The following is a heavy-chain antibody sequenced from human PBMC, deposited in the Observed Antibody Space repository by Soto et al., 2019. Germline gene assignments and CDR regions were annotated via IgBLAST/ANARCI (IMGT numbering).Heavy chain of an antibody. Sequence: SETLSLTCTVSGGSISSGGYYWSWIRQHPGKGLEWIGYIYYSGSTYYNPSLKSRVTISVDTSKNQFSLKLSSVTAADTAVYYCAIVGVASSGWQSNPLYYFDYWGQGTLVTVSS. V-gene: IGHV4-31*03. D-gene: IGHD6-19*01. CDR3: AIVGVASSGWQSNPLYYFDY. CDR2: IYYSGST. CDR1: GGSISSGGYY. J-gene: IGHJ4*02.